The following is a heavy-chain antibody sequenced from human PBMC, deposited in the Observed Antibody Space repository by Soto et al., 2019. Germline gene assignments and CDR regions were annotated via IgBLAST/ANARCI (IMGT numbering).Heavy chain of an antibody. Sequence: QVQRLNSGGALVQLGRSLKLSVAASGLTFNNYGMHWVGKAQGKGRKWLAVIWNDGSNSSYANSVKGRFTISRDNSKNTLYLQMSSLRAEDTGVYYCARRQIPPPTRGAANARGAMDVWGQGTTVTVSS. CDR1: GLTFNNYG. V-gene: IGHV3-33*01. D-gene: IGHD6-13*01. J-gene: IGHJ6*02. CDR3: ARRQIPPPTRGAANARGAMDV. CDR2: IWNDGSNS.